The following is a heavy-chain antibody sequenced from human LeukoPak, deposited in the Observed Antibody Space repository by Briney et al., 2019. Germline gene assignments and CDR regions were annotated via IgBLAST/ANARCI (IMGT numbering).Heavy chain of an antibody. J-gene: IGHJ4*02. D-gene: IGHD3-10*01. CDR3: AKSGWALWFGGHIDY. CDR1: GFTFSSYA. V-gene: IGHV3-23*01. CDR2: ISGSGGST. Sequence: GGSLRLSCAVSGFTFSSYAMSWVRQAPGKGLEWISAISGSGGSTYYADSVKGRFTISRDNSKNTLYLQMNSLRAEDTAVYYCAKSGWALWFGGHIDYWGQGTLVTVSS.